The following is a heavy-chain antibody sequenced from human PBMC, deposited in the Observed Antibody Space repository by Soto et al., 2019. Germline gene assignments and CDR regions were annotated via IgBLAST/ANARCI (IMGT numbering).Heavy chain of an antibody. CDR2: IKQDGSEK. J-gene: IGHJ6*02. D-gene: IGHD3-10*01. V-gene: IGHV3-7*03. Sequence: GGSLRLSCAASGFTFSSYWMSWVRQAPGKGLEWVANIKQDGSEKYYVDSVKGRFTISRDNAKNSLYLQMNSLGAEDTAVYYCAREDYLWFGERGMDVWGQGTTVTVSS. CDR1: GFTFSSYW. CDR3: AREDYLWFGERGMDV.